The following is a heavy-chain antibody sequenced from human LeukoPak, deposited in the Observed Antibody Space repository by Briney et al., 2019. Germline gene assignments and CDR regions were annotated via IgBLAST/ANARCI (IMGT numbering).Heavy chain of an antibody. Sequence: GGSLRLSCAASGFTFSSYAMNWVRQAPGKGLEWVSSISSSSSYIYYADSVKGRFTISRDNAKNSLYLQMNSLRAEDTAVYYCARIRGYSYGFDYWGQGTLVTVSS. D-gene: IGHD5-18*01. CDR3: ARIRGYSYGFDY. CDR1: GFTFSSYA. CDR2: ISSSSSYI. V-gene: IGHV3-21*01. J-gene: IGHJ4*02.